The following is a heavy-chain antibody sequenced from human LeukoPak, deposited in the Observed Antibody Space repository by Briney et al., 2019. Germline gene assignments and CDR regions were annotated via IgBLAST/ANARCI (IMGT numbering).Heavy chain of an antibody. V-gene: IGHV4-59*08. Sequence: SETLSLTCAVSGGSMTTYYWSWIRQPAGKGLAWIGYIYYTGSTNYNPSLKSRVTISVDTSRNQFSLKMTSVTASDTAVYYCARPNGVNPYDAFDVWGQGTMVTVSP. J-gene: IGHJ3*01. CDR2: IYYTGST. D-gene: IGHD4-23*01. CDR1: GGSMTTYY. CDR3: ARPNGVNPYDAFDV.